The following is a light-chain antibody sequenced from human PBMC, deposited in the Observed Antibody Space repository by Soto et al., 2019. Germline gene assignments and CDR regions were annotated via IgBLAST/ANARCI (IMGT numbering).Light chain of an antibody. CDR3: PTANSFPFT. CDR2: AAS. V-gene: IGKV1-12*01. Sequence: DIQMTQSPSSVSASVGDRVTITCRASQGISSWLAWYQQKPGKAPKLLIYAASSLQSGVPSRFSGSGSGTEFPLNLSSLQPEDFATYYFPTANSFPFTFGPGTKVDIK. J-gene: IGKJ3*01. CDR1: QGISSW.